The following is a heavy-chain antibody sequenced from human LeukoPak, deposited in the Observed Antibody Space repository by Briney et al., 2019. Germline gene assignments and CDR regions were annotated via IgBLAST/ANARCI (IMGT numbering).Heavy chain of an antibody. D-gene: IGHD3-10*01. Sequence: PSETLSLTCTVTSVSINNNYWSWIRQPPGKGLEWIGYIYYSGSTNYSPSLKSRVTISVDTSKNQFSLKLSSVTAADTAVYYCARVGTYGSGSYLSWLDYWGQGTLVTVSS. CDR1: SVSINNNY. V-gene: IGHV4-59*01. J-gene: IGHJ4*02. CDR2: IYYSGST. CDR3: ARVGTYGSGSYLSWLDY.